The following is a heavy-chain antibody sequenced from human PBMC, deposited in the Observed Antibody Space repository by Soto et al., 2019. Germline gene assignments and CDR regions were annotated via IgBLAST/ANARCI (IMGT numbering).Heavy chain of an antibody. CDR2: ISAYNGNT. J-gene: IGHJ4*02. CDR1: GYTFTSYG. D-gene: IGHD5-12*01. V-gene: IGHV1-18*01. CDR3: ARVLGDGEFYSGYEPIFDY. Sequence: QVQLVQSGAEVKKPGASVKVSCKASGYTFTSYGISWVRQAPGQGLEWMGWISAYNGNTNYAQKLQGRVTMTTDTSTSTASMELRSLRSDDTAVYYCARVLGDGEFYSGYEPIFDYWGQGTLVTVSS.